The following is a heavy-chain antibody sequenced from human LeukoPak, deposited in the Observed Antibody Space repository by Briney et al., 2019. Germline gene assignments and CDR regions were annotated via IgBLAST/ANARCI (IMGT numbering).Heavy chain of an antibody. CDR1: GFTFSSYA. D-gene: IGHD6-19*01. CDR3: ARGYSSGLHFDY. J-gene: IGHJ4*02. V-gene: IGHV3-23*01. Sequence: PGGSLRLSCAASGFTFSSYAMSWVRQAPGKGLEWVSAISGSGGSTYYADSVKGRFTISRDNAKNTLYLQMNSLRAEDTAVYYCARGYSSGLHFDYWGQGTLVTASS. CDR2: ISGSGGST.